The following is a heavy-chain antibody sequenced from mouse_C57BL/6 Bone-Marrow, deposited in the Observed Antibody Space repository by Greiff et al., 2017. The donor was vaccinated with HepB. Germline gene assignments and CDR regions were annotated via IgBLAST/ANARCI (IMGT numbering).Heavy chain of an antibody. CDR3: ARSRTVPYYFDD. D-gene: IGHD1-1*01. Sequence: QVQLQQPGAELVKPGASVKLSCKASGYTFTSYWMHWVKQRPGQGLEWIGMIHPNSGSTNYNEKFKSKATLTVDKSSSTAYMQLSSLTSEDSAVYYCARSRTVPYYFDDWGQGTTLTVSS. CDR1: GYTFTSYW. V-gene: IGHV1-64*01. CDR2: IHPNSGST. J-gene: IGHJ2*01.